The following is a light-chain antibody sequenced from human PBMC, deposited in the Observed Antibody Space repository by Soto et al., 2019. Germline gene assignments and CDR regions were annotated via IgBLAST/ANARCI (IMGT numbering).Light chain of an antibody. CDR2: EVS. V-gene: IGLV2-14*01. CDR1: SSDVGGYDF. CDR3: SSHTNLSTLYV. Sequence: QSVLTQPASVSGSPGQSITISCSGTSSDVGGYDFVSWYQQHPGKAPKLMIYEVSHRPSGVSNRFSGSKSGNTASLTISGLQAEDEADYYRSSHTNLSTLYVFGTGTKVTVL. J-gene: IGLJ1*01.